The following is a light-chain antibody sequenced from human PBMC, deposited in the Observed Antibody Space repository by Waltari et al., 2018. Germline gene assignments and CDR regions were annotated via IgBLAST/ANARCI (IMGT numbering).Light chain of an antibody. J-gene: IGLJ3*02. Sequence: QLVLTQSPAASASLGPSVSPPRPLARGHTSHPTAWHQQQPEKGPRYLMKVNSDGSHSKGDEIPDRFSGSGSGAERYLTISSVQSEDEADYYCQTGGHGTWVFGGGTKLTVL. CDR3: QTGGHGTWV. CDR2: VNSDGSH. V-gene: IGLV4-69*01. CDR1: RGHTSHP.